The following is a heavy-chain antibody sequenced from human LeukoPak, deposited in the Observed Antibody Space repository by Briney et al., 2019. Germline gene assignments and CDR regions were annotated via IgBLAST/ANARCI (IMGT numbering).Heavy chain of an antibody. CDR1: GFTFDDYA. D-gene: IGHD3-3*01. CDR2: ISWNSGSI. J-gene: IGHJ5*02. Sequence: TGRSLRLSCAASGFTFDDYAMHWVRQAPGKGLEWVSGISWNSGSIGYADSVKGRFTISRDNAKNSLYLQMNSLRAEDTAVYYCARDKDYDFWSGYCFDPWGQGTLVTVSS. CDR3: ARDKDYDFWSGYCFDP. V-gene: IGHV3-9*01.